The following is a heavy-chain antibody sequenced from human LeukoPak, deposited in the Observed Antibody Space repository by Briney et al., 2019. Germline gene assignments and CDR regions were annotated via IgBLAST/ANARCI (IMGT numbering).Heavy chain of an antibody. CDR1: GYTFTAYN. CDR2: INLDSGGT. Sequence: GASVRVSCKASGYTFTAYNMNWVRHAPRQRLEWMGWINLDSGGTNNTQNFQGGVTMTRDTSISTAYTELSSLRSDDTAVYFCARDGDRSSRFLHNWFDPWGQGSLVTVSS. CDR3: ARDGDRSSRFLHNWFDP. D-gene: IGHD6-13*01. V-gene: IGHV1-2*02. J-gene: IGHJ5*02.